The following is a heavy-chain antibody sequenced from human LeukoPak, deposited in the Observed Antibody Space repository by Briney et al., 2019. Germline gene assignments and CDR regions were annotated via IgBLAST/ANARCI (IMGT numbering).Heavy chain of an antibody. D-gene: IGHD3-10*01. CDR1: GFTFSSYS. CDR3: AREPGYYGSGKSDY. V-gene: IGHV3-21*01. J-gene: IGHJ4*02. CDR2: ISSSSSYI. Sequence: PGGSLRLSCAASGFTFSSYSMNWVRQAPGKGLEWVSSISSSSSYIYYADSVKGRFTISRDNAKNSLYLQMNSLRAEDTAVYYCAREPGYYGSGKSDYWGQGTLVTVSS.